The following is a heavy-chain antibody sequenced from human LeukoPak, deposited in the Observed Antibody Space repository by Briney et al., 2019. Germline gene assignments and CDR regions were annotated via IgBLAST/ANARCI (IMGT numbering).Heavy chain of an antibody. J-gene: IGHJ4*02. V-gene: IGHV5-51*01. CDR1: GFSFTSYW. Sequence: GESLKISCKGSGFSFTSYWIGWVRQMPGKGLEYMGIIYPADSDTRYSPSFQGQVTISADKSISTAYLQWSSLKASDTAMYYCARPGQLGEYTPYYFDFWGQGTLVTVSS. CDR3: ARPGQLGEYTPYYFDF. D-gene: IGHD3-16*01. CDR2: IYPADSDT.